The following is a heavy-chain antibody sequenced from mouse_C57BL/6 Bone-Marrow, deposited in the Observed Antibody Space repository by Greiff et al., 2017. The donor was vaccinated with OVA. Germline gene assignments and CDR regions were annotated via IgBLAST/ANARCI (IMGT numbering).Heavy chain of an antibody. CDR2: IYPRDGST. CDR3: ARGGTVVDWYFDV. J-gene: IGHJ1*03. V-gene: IGHV1-78*01. Sequence: QVQLQQSDAELVKPGASVKISCKVSGYTFTDHTIHRMKQRPEQGLEWIGYIYPRDGSTKYNEKFNGKATLTADKSSSTAYMQLNSLTSEDSAVYFCARGGTVVDWYFDVWGTGTTVTVSS. D-gene: IGHD1-1*01. CDR1: GYTFTDHT.